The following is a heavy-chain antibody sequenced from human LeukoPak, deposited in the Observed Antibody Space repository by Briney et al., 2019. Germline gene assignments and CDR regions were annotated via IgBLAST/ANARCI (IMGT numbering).Heavy chain of an antibody. CDR3: ARDAGTLYYDSGSYYNVAGGGMDV. CDR2: IIPMSGTT. D-gene: IGHD3-10*01. CDR1: GGSFINYG. Sequence: SVKLSCTTSGGSFINYGIGWVRQAPGQGLEWMGGIIPMSGTTNYAQNFQGRVAISADVSTSTSYMELSGLRSEDTAMYYCARDAGTLYYDSGSYYNVAGGGMDVWGKGTTVTVSS. J-gene: IGHJ6*04. V-gene: IGHV1-69*13.